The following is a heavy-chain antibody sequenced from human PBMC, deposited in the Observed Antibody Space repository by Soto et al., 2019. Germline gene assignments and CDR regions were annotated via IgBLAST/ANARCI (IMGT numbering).Heavy chain of an antibody. D-gene: IGHD2-15*01. Sequence: GGSLRLSCAASGFTFSSFGMHWVRQAPGKGLEWVAVIWYDGGDKYYADSVQDRFTISRDNPKNTLYLQINSLRAEDTAVYYCARKSRTGWSNSFDPWGQGTLVTVSS. J-gene: IGHJ5*02. CDR3: ARKSRTGWSNSFDP. CDR1: GFTFSSFG. CDR2: IWYDGGDK. V-gene: IGHV3-33*01.